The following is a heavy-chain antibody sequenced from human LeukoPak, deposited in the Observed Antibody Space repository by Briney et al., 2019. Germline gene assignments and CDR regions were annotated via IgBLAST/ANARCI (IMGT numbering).Heavy chain of an antibody. Sequence: ASVKVSCKASGYTFTSYYMHWVRQAPGQGLEWMGIINPSGGSTSYAQKFQGRVTMTRDTSTSTVYMELSSLRSEDTAVYYCARGFTGQAVSSSSFVFDYWGQGTLVTVSS. V-gene: IGHV1-46*01. J-gene: IGHJ4*02. CDR1: GYTFTSYY. D-gene: IGHD6-6*01. CDR2: INPSGGST. CDR3: ARGFTGQAVSSSSFVFDY.